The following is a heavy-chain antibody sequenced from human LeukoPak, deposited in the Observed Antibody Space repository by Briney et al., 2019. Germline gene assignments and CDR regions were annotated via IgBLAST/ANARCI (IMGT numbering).Heavy chain of an antibody. Sequence: GGSLRLSCAASGFTFTSYAMSWVRQAPGKGLECVSTISGSGGSTYYADSVKGRFTISRDNSKNTLYLQMNSLRAEDTAVYYGAKEPYYDILTGYYMGGYFDYWGQGTLVTVSS. CDR1: GFTFTSYA. D-gene: IGHD3-9*01. CDR3: AKEPYYDILTGYYMGGYFDY. V-gene: IGHV3-23*01. CDR2: ISGSGGST. J-gene: IGHJ4*02.